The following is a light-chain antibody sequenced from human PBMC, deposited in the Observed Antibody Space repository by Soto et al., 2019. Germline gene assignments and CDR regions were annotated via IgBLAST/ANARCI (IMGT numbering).Light chain of an antibody. J-gene: IGKJ1*01. CDR1: QTISSW. V-gene: IGKV1-5*03. CDR3: QHYNSYSEA. Sequence: DIQMTQSPSTLSGSVGDRFTITCRASQTISSWLAWYQQKPGKAPKLLIYKASTLKSGVPSRFSGSGSGTEFTLTISGLQPDDFATYYCQHYNSYSEAFGQGTKVDIK. CDR2: KAS.